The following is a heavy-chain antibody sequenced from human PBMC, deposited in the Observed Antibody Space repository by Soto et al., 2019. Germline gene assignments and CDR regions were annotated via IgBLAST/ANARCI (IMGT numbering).Heavy chain of an antibody. Sequence: EVPLLESGGDLIQPGGSLRLSCAASGFTFSSYAMNWVRQAPGKGLGWVSAISSSGGSTFYADSVKGRFTISRDNSRNTLYLQMNSLRAEDTAIYYCAKYQPMTQPRPYFDYWGQGTLVTVSS. J-gene: IGHJ4*02. CDR3: AKYQPMTQPRPYFDY. CDR1: GFTFSSYA. CDR2: ISSSGGST. D-gene: IGHD3-22*01. V-gene: IGHV3-23*01.